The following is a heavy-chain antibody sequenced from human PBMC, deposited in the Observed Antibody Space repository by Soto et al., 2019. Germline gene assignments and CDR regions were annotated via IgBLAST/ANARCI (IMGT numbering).Heavy chain of an antibody. CDR2: AYHTGDT. CDR1: GGTVASSHW. V-gene: IGHV4-4*02. Sequence: PSETLSLTCGVSGGTVASSHWWSWVRQSPGRGLEWIGNAYHTGDTNFNPSLQSRVTFSVDKSNNQFSLRLTSVTAADTAVYFCAREIVTAGGNNSFDPWGPGTLVTVSS. D-gene: IGHD2-21*02. J-gene: IGHJ5*02. CDR3: AREIVTAGGNNSFDP.